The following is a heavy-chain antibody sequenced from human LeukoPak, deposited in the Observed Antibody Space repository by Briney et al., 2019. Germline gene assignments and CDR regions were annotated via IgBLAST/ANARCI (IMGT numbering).Heavy chain of an antibody. J-gene: IGHJ4*02. CDR1: GFTFSSYG. CDR3: AKDGGIEAYCGGDCYHYLFDY. Sequence: GGSLRLSCAASGFTFSSYGMHWVRQAPGKGLEWVAFIRYDGSNKYYADSVKGRFTISRDNSKNTLYLQMNSLRAEDTAVYYCAKDGGIEAYCGGDCYHYLFDYWGQGTLVTVSS. D-gene: IGHD2-21*01. CDR2: IRYDGSNK. V-gene: IGHV3-30*02.